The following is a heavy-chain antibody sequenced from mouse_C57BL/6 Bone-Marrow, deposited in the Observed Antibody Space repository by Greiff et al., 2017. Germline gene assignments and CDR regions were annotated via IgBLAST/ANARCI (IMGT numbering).Heavy chain of an antibody. J-gene: IGHJ2*01. CDR3: SRDYYGNFYFDF. D-gene: IGHD2-1*01. CDR1: GYTFTSYW. V-gene: IGHV1-55*01. CDR2: IYPGSGST. Sequence: QVQLQQPGAELVKPGASVKLSCKASGYTFTSYWITWVKQRPGQGLEWIGDIYPGSGSTNYNEKFKSKATLTVDTSSRTAYMQLSILTSEYSAVYYCSRDYYGNFYFDFWGQGTTLTVSS.